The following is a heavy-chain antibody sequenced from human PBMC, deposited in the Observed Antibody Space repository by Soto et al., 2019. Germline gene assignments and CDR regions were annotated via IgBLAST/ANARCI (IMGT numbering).Heavy chain of an antibody. V-gene: IGHV1-46*01. CDR2: ITPSGGGT. J-gene: IGHJ4*02. D-gene: IGHD3-10*01. CDR1: GYTFTNYY. CDR3: AGDSVTLVRGVIQFDS. Sequence: ASVKVSCKASGYTFTNYYVHWVRQAPGQGLEWMGMITPSGGGTSYAQKFQGRVTMTTDTSTSTVYTELRSLRSEDTAVYYCAGDSVTLVRGVIQFDSWGQGTLVTVS.